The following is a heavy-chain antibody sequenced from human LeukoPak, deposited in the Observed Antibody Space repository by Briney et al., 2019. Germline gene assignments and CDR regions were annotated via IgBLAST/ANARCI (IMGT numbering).Heavy chain of an antibody. CDR3: ARSPRIYDSSGYYLVEYFDL. CDR2: IYSGGST. D-gene: IGHD3-22*01. Sequence: GGSLRLSCAASGFTVSTNYMSWVRQAPGKGLEWVSIIYSGGSTSYADSVKGRFTISRDISKNTLFLQMSSLRAEDTAVYYCARSPRIYDSSGYYLVEYFDLWGRGTLVTVSS. V-gene: IGHV3-53*01. CDR1: GFTVSTNY. J-gene: IGHJ2*01.